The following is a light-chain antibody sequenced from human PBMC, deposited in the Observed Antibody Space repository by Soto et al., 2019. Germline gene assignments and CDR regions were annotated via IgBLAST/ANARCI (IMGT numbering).Light chain of an antibody. Sequence: EIVMTQSPATLSVSPGERATLSCRASQSVSSNLAWYQQKPGQAPRLLIYDASNRATGIPARFSGSGSGTDFTLTISSLEPEDFAVYYCQQYTSSLITFGQGTRLENK. J-gene: IGKJ5*01. CDR3: QQYTSSLIT. V-gene: IGKV3D-15*01. CDR2: DAS. CDR1: QSVSSN.